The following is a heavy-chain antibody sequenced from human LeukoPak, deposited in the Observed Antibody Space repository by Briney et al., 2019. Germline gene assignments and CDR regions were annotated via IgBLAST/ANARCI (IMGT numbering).Heavy chain of an antibody. CDR1: GGSFSGYY. D-gene: IGHD6-13*01. CDR3: ARGRIAAPNWFDP. J-gene: IGHJ5*02. V-gene: IGHV4-34*01. Sequence: SETLSLPFAVYGGSFSGYYWSWIRQPPGKGLEWIGEINHSGSTNHNPSLKSRVTISVDMSKNQFSLKLSSVTAADTAVYYCARGRIAAPNWFDPWGQGTLVTVSS. CDR2: INHSGST.